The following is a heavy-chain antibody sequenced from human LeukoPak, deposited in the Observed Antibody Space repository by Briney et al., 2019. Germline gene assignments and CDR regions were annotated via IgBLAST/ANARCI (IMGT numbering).Heavy chain of an antibody. Sequence: GGSLRLSCAASGFTFSSYAMSWVRQAPGKGLVWVSRINNDGSSTNYADSVKGRFTISRDNAKNTLYLQMNSLRAEDTAVYYCARGYRPNWGSTVGDYWGQGTLVTVSS. CDR3: ARGYRPNWGSTVGDY. J-gene: IGHJ4*02. CDR1: GFTFSSYA. V-gene: IGHV3-74*01. CDR2: INNDGSST. D-gene: IGHD7-27*01.